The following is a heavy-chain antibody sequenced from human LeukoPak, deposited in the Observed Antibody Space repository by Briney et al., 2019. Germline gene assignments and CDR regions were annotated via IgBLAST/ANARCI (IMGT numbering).Heavy chain of an antibody. V-gene: IGHV3-23*01. J-gene: IGHJ3*01. Sequence: GSLRLSCAASGSTFSSYAMSWVRQAPGKGLEWVSAISGSGGSTYYADSVKGRFTISRDNSKNTLYLQMNSLRAEDTAVYYCAKPLAEYQLLPRAFDVWGQGTMVTVSS. CDR2: ISGSGGST. D-gene: IGHD2-2*01. CDR1: GSTFSSYA. CDR3: AKPLAEYQLLPRAFDV.